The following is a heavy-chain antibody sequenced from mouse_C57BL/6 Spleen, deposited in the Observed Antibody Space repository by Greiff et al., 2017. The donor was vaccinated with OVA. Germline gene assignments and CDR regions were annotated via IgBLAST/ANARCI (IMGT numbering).Heavy chain of an antibody. J-gene: IGHJ4*01. CDR3: ARLYSNNGGAMDD. CDR2: IRNKANGYTT. Sequence: EVQLVESGGGLVQPGGSLSLSCAASGFTFTDYYMSWVRQPPGKALEWLGFIRNKANGYTTAYSASVKGRFTISRDNSQSIRYRRMNALRAEDSATYYCARLYSNNGGAMDDGGQVTSVTVSS. CDR1: GFTFTDYY. V-gene: IGHV7-3*01. D-gene: IGHD2-5*01.